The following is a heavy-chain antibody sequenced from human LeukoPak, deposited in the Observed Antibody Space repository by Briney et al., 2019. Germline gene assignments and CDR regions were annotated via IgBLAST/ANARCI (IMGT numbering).Heavy chain of an antibody. J-gene: IGHJ6*02. Sequence: ETLSLTCTVSGGSISSYYWSWIRQPPGKGLEWIGYIYYSGSTNYNPSLKSRVTISTDKSKNQLSLKLNFVTAADTAVYYCARDQKEKGMDVWGQGTTVTVSS. CDR2: IYYSGST. CDR3: ARDQKEKGMDV. V-gene: IGHV4-59*12. CDR1: GGSISSYY.